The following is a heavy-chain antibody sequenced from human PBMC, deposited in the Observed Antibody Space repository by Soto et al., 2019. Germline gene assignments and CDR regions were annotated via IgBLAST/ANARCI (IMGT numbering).Heavy chain of an antibody. V-gene: IGHV1-58*02. J-gene: IGHJ4*02. D-gene: IGHD5-12*01. CDR2: IVVDTGNT. CDR1: GFTFVTSA. Sequence: ASVKVSCKASGFTFVTSAIHWLRQTRGHRLEWIGWIVVDTGNTDYSQKFQERVTITRDLSTSTTYVELSSLRSEDTAVYFCARQAEGGYNYGYWGQGTLVTVSS. CDR3: ARQAEGGYNYGY.